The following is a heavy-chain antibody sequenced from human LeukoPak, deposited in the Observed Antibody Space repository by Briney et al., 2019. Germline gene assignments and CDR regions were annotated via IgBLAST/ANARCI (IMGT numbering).Heavy chain of an antibody. CDR2: IYYSGST. CDR3: ARAGTVTTLWYNWFDP. Sequence: KASETLSLTCTVSGGSISSYYWSWIRQPPGKGLEWIGYIYYSGSTNYNPSLKSRVTISVDTSKNQFSLKLSSVTAADTAVYYCARAGTVTTLWYNWFDPWGQGTLVTVSS. D-gene: IGHD4-17*01. J-gene: IGHJ5*02. CDR1: GGSISSYY. V-gene: IGHV4-59*01.